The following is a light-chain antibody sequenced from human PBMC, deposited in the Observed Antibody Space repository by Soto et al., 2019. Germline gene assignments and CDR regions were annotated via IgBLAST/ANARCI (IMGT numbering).Light chain of an antibody. CDR3: QQTYSNLWT. CDR1: QSISLW. CDR2: AAS. Sequence: DIEMVQSPSTLSSSLGYRVTVSFRASQSISLWLSWYQQKSGTAPKLLIYAASTLHTGVPSRFSGRGSGTDFTLTINNLQREDFADYFCQQTYSNLWTFGQGTKVDIK. J-gene: IGKJ1*01. V-gene: IGKV1-39*01.